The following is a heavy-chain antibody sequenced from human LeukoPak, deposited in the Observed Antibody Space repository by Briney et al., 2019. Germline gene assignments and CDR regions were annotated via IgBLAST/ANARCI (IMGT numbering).Heavy chain of an antibody. D-gene: IGHD3-3*01. CDR2: IYTSGST. CDR1: GGSISSYY. CDR3: ARSLTYYDFWSGPPQSGETDY. J-gene: IGHJ4*02. V-gene: IGHV4-4*07. Sequence: SETLSLTCTVSGGSISSYYWSWIRQPAGKGLEWIGRIYTSGSTNYNPSLKSRVTMSVDTSKNQFSLKLSSVTAADTAVYYCARSLTYYDFWSGPPQSGETDYWGQGTLVTVSS.